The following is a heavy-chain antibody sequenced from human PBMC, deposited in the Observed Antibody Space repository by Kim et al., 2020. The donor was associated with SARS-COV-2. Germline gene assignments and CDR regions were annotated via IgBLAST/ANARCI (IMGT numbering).Heavy chain of an antibody. J-gene: IGHJ5*02. D-gene: IGHD2-15*01. Sequence: SETLSLTCSVSGGSIRSAGDYWSWIRQQPGKGLEWIGYIYFGGSTYYNPSLKSRLTISVDTSRNRFSLKLSSVTAADTAVYYCAREPNNIQENYFDPWGQGTLVTVSS. CDR2: IYFGGST. V-gene: IGHV4-31*03. CDR1: GGSIRSAGDY. CDR3: AREPNNIQENYFDP.